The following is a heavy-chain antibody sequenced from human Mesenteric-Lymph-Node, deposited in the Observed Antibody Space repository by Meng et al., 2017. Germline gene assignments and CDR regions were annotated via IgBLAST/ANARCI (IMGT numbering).Heavy chain of an antibody. CDR1: GFTFSSYA. Sequence: GESLKISCAASGFTFSSYAMGWARQAQGKGLEWVSAISVSGAITYYADSVKGRFTISRDNSKNTLYLQMNNLRAEDTAVYYCVRVIYNDYEGGGFDYWGQGALVTVSS. J-gene: IGHJ4*02. CDR2: ISVSGAIT. V-gene: IGHV3-23*01. D-gene: IGHD3-10*01. CDR3: VRVIYNDYEGGGFDY.